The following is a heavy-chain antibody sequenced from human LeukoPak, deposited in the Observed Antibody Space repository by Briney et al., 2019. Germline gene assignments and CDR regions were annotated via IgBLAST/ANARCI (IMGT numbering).Heavy chain of an antibody. J-gene: IGHJ4*02. D-gene: IGHD5-18*01. Sequence: PSETLSLTCTVSGGSISSGDYYWSWIRQPPGKGLERIGYIYYSGSTYYNPSLKSRVTISVDTSKNQFSLKLSSVTAADTAVYYCALTPQGDTAMGPFDYRGQGTLVTVSS. CDR3: ALTPQGDTAMGPFDY. V-gene: IGHV4-30-4*01. CDR2: IYYSGST. CDR1: GGSISSGDYY.